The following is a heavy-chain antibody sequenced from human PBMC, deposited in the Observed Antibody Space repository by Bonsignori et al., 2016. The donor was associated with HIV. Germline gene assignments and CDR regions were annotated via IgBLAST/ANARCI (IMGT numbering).Heavy chain of an antibody. CDR2: ISAYNGNT. D-gene: IGHD6-13*01. V-gene: IGHV1-18*01. Sequence: WVRQAPGQGLEWMGWISAYNGNTNYAQKLQGRVTMTTDTSTSTAYMELRSLRSDDTAVYYCARGGSSSWYRWFDPWGQGTLVTVSS. CDR3: ARGGSSSWYRWFDP. J-gene: IGHJ5*02.